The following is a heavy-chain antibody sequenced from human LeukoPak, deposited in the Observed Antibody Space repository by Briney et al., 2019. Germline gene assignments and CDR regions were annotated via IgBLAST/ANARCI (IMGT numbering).Heavy chain of an antibody. CDR1: GFTFSSYW. Sequence: GGSLRLSCAASGFTFSSYWMHWVRQAPGKGRVWVSRINSDGSSTSYADSVKSRFTISRGNATNTLYLQMASLAAAATAANDCARKGGLSFGGYDAFDIWGQGTMVTVSS. D-gene: IGHD3-10*01. CDR3: ARKGGLSFGGYDAFDI. V-gene: IGHV3-74*01. CDR2: INSDGSST. J-gene: IGHJ3*02.